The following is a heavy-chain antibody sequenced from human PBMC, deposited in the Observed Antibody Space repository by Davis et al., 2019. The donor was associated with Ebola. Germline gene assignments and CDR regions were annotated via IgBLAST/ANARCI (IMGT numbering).Heavy chain of an antibody. Sequence: GASLKISCAAAGFTFDYYPLAWVRQSPGKGLEWVSGINWNGCSSGYADSVKGRFTISRDNAKNSLSLKMNSLRAEDTAFYYCARVNALNGYSRFDYWGQGTLVTVSS. V-gene: IGHV3-20*04. J-gene: IGHJ4*02. CDR3: ARVNALNGYSRFDY. D-gene: IGHD3-22*01. CDR1: GFTFDYYP. CDR2: INWNGCSS.